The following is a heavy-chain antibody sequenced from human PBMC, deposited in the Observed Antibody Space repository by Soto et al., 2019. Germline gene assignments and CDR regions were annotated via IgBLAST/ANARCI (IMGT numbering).Heavy chain of an antibody. D-gene: IGHD2-15*01. CDR2: INSDGSST. CDR3: SVVLMADTRNSLGY. Sequence: PGGSLRLSCAASGLTFSSYWMHWVRQAPGKGLVWVSRINSDGSSTSYADSVKGRFTISRDNAKNTLYLQMSSLRAEDTALYYCSVVLMADTRNSLGYWGRGTLVTVSS. CDR1: GLTFSSYW. J-gene: IGHJ4*02. V-gene: IGHV3-74*01.